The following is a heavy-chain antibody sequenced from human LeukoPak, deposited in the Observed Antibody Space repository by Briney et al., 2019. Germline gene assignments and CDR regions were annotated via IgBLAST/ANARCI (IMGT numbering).Heavy chain of an antibody. CDR2: ISAYNGNT. Sequence: ASVKVSCKASGYTFTSYGISWVRQAPGQGLEWMGWISAYNGNTNYAQKLQGRVTMTTDTSTSTAYMELRSLRSDDTAVYYCAGDQTRPPQGDYWGQGTLVTVSS. J-gene: IGHJ4*02. CDR1: GYTFTSYG. CDR3: AGDQTRPPQGDY. V-gene: IGHV1-18*01.